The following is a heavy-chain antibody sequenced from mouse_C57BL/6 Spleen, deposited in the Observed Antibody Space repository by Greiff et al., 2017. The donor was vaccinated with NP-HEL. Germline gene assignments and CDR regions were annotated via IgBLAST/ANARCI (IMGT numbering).Heavy chain of an antibody. J-gene: IGHJ2*01. CDR1: GYSFTDYN. CDR2: INPNYGTT. D-gene: IGHD1-1*01. CDR3: ARGDYYGSSYGFDY. Sequence: SGPELVKPGASVKISCKASGYSFTDYNMNWVKQSNGKSLEWIGVINPNYGTTSYNQKFKGKATLTVDQSSSTAYMQLNSLTSEDSAVYYCARGDYYGSSYGFDYWGQGTTLTVSS. V-gene: IGHV1-39*01.